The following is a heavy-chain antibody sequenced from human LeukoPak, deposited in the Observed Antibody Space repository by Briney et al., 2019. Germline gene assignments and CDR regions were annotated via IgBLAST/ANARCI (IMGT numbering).Heavy chain of an antibody. CDR1: GYTFTSYG. Sequence: ASVKVSCKGSGYTFTSYGISWVRQAPGQGVEWMGWISAYNGNTNYAQKLQGRVTMTTDTSTSTAYMELRSLRSDDTAVYYCARDEDWNYGTAYDWFDPWGQGTLVTVSS. CDR2: ISAYNGNT. J-gene: IGHJ5*02. D-gene: IGHD1-7*01. V-gene: IGHV1-18*01. CDR3: ARDEDWNYGTAYDWFDP.